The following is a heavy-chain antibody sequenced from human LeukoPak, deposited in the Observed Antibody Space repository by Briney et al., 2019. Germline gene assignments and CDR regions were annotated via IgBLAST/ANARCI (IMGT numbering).Heavy chain of an antibody. CDR3: ARGLSSGWPFEY. V-gene: IGHV3-33*01. J-gene: IGHJ4*02. Sequence: GGSLRLSCAASGFAFSIYGMHWVRQAPGKGLEGVAVIWFDGTNEYYADSVKGRFTISRDNAKNSLYLQMNSLRAEDTAVYYCARGLSSGWPFEYWGQGTLVTVSS. D-gene: IGHD6-19*01. CDR1: GFAFSIYG. CDR2: IWFDGTNE.